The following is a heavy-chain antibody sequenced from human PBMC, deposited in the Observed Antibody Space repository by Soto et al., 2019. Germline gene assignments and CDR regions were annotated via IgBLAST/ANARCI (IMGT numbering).Heavy chain of an antibody. CDR3: AREPNYYDSSGYYYGYFDY. D-gene: IGHD3-22*01. CDR2: IYYSGST. Sequence: PLETLSLTCTVSGGSISSGDYYWSWIRQPPGKGQERIGYIYYSGSTYYNTSLKSRVTISVDTSKNQFSLKLSSVTAADTAVYYCAREPNYYDSSGYYYGYFDYWGQGTLVTVSS. V-gene: IGHV4-30-4*01. CDR1: GGSISSGDYY. J-gene: IGHJ4*02.